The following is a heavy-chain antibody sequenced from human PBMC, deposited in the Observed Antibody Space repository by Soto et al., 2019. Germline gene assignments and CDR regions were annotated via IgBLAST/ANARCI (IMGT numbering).Heavy chain of an antibody. J-gene: IGHJ2*01. CDR1: GFTFSRCA. V-gene: IGHV3-30-3*01. Sequence: GGSLRLSCAASGFTFSRCAMHWVRQAPGKGLEWVALISFDGSNKYSAGSVKGQFTISRDNSKNTLYLQMNSLRAEDTAVYFCARDGRTTVTSRGVWYFDLWGRGALVTVSS. CDR2: ISFDGSNK. CDR3: ARDGRTTVTSRGVWYFDL. D-gene: IGHD4-17*01.